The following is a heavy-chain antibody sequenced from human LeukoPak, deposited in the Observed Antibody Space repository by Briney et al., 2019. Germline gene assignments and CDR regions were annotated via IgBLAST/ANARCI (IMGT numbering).Heavy chain of an antibody. J-gene: IGHJ4*02. D-gene: IGHD3-10*01. CDR1: GGSFSGYY. V-gene: IGHV4-34*01. CDR3: ASATYYYGSGSYYSFDY. Sequence: SETLSLTCAVYGGSFSGYYWSWIRQPPGKGLEWIGEINHSGSTNYNPSLKSRVTISVDISVDTSKNQFSLKLSSVTAADTAVYYCASATYYYGSGSYYSFDYWGQGTLVTVSS. CDR2: INHSGST.